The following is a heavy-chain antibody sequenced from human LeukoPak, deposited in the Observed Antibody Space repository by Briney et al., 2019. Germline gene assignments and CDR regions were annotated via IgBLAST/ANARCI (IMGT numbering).Heavy chain of an antibody. D-gene: IGHD6-19*01. CDR3: ASAIGQWLGLFDY. V-gene: IGHV3-33*01. CDR1: GFTFSSCG. J-gene: IGHJ4*02. CDR2: IWYDGSNK. Sequence: PGGSLRLSCAASGFTFSSCGMHWVRQAPGKGLEWVAVIWYDGSNKYYADSVKGRFTISRDNSKNTLYLQMNSLRAEDTAVYYCASAIGQWLGLFDYWGQGTLVTVSS.